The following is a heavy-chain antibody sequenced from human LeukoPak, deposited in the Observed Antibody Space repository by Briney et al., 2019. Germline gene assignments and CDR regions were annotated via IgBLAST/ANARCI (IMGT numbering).Heavy chain of an antibody. Sequence: SETLSLTCTVSGGSISSSSYFWGWIRQPPGKGLEWIGSISYSGSTYYNPSLKSRVTISVDTSKNQFSLKLSSVTAADTAVYYCARDHKGLDPWGQGTLVAVSS. CDR1: GGSISSSSYF. V-gene: IGHV4-39*07. CDR2: ISYSGST. J-gene: IGHJ5*02. CDR3: ARDHKGLDP.